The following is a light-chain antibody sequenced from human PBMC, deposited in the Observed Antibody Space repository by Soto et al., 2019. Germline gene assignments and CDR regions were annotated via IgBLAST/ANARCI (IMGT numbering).Light chain of an antibody. V-gene: IGKV3-20*01. CDR1: QSVTNNY. CDR2: GAS. CDR3: QYYATPPRT. J-gene: IGKJ1*01. Sequence: EIVLSQSPGTLSLSPGERATLSCRARQSVTNNYLAWYQQKPGQAPRRLIHGASSRATGIPDRFSGSGSGTDFTLTISRLEPEDFAVYFCQYYATPPRTCGQATKVEIK.